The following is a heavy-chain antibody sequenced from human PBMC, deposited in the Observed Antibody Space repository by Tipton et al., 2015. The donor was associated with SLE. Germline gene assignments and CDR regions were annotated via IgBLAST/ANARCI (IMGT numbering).Heavy chain of an antibody. V-gene: IGHV4-39*07. Sequence: TLSLTCTVSGGSISSSSYYWGWIRPPPGEGLEGDGTISYGGNTYHNPSREAPVTISVDTSKNQFSLKLRSVTAMDTAVYYCARTMGVGYCSGVSCFEPFDYWGQGTLVTVSS. J-gene: IGHJ4*02. D-gene: IGHD2-15*01. CDR3: ARTMGVGYCSGVSCFEPFDY. CDR1: GGSISSSSYY. CDR2: ISYGGNT.